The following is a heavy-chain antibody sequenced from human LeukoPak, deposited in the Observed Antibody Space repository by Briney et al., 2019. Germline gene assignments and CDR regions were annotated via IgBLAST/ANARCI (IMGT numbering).Heavy chain of an antibody. D-gene: IGHD1-26*01. J-gene: IGHJ5*02. V-gene: IGHV3-23*01. CDR3: AKGGVGATPRLDP. CDR2: ISGGSGAP. Sequence: GGSLRLSCAASGFIFSQYAMSWVRQAPGKGPEWVSSISGGSGAPYYADSVEGRFTVSRDNSKKTLYLQMSSLRVEDTAVYFCAKGGVGATPRLDPWGQGTLVTVSS. CDR1: GFIFSQYA.